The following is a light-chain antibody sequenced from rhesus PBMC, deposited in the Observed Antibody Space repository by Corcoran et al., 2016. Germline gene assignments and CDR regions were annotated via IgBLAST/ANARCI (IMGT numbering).Light chain of an antibody. J-gene: IGKJ4*01. Sequence: VMTQSPATLPLSPGERATLSCRASQSISSYLAWYKQKPGHAPRLLIYGASLRAPGIPYRFSGSGAGTEVTLTRSSLEPEDVGVYFCLQSSIWPLTFGGGTKVELK. CDR2: GAS. V-gene: IGKV3-24*03. CDR1: QSISSY. CDR3: LQSSIWPLT.